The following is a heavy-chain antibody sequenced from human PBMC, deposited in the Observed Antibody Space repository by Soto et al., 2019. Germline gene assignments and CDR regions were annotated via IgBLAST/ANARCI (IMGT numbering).Heavy chain of an antibody. D-gene: IGHD5-18*01. J-gene: IGHJ6*02. CDR1: GGSISSYY. CDR3: ARDCIQLLFDKHDYYYGMDV. V-gene: IGHV4-59*01. Sequence: PSETLSLTCTVSGGSISSYYWSWIRQPPGKGLEWIGYIYYSGSTNYNPSLKSRATISVDTSKNPFFLKLSSVTAAVTAVYYCARDCIQLLFDKHDYYYGMDVWGQGTTVTVSS. CDR2: IYYSGST.